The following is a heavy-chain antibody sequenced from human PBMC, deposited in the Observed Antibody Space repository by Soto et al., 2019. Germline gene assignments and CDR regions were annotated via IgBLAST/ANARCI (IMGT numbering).Heavy chain of an antibody. J-gene: IGHJ4*02. V-gene: IGHV4-59*01. D-gene: IGHD5-12*01. CDR2: IYYSGST. CDR3: ARGGGGRDGYNSFDY. Sequence: PSETLSLTCTVSGGSISSYYWSWIRQPPGKGLEWIGYIYYSGSTNYNPSLKSRVTISVDTSKNQFSLKLSSVTAADTAVYYCARGGGGRDGYNSFDYWAQGTLVTVS. CDR1: GGSISSYY.